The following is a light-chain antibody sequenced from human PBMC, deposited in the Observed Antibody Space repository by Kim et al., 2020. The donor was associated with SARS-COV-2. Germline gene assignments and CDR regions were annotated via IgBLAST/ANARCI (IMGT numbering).Light chain of an antibody. CDR1: QSSSSW. Sequence: ASVGDRVTITCRASQSSSSWLAWYQQKPGKAPKLLIYDASSLESGVPSRFSGSGSGTEFTLTISSLQPDDFATYYCQQYNNYPWTFGQGTKVDIK. V-gene: IGKV1-5*01. CDR3: QQYNNYPWT. J-gene: IGKJ1*01. CDR2: DAS.